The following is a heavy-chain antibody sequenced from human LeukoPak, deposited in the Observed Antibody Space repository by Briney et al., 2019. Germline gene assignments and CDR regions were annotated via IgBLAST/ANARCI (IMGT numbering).Heavy chain of an antibody. CDR3: AREAHYYGSGPGDY. Sequence: SETLSLTCTVSGYSISSGYYWGWIRQPPGKGLEWIGSIYHSGSTYYNPSLKSRVTISVDTSKNQFSLKLSSVTAADTAAYYCAREAHYYGSGPGDYWGQGTLVTVSS. CDR2: IYHSGST. J-gene: IGHJ4*02. D-gene: IGHD3-10*01. V-gene: IGHV4-38-2*02. CDR1: GYSISSGYY.